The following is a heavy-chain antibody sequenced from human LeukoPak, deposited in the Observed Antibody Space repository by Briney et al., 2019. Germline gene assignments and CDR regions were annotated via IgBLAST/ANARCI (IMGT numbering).Heavy chain of an antibody. CDR1: GFTFSNHW. J-gene: IGHJ4*02. CDR3: VRDVDY. CDR2: IKQDGSSI. Sequence: GGFLRLSCAASGFTFSNHWMSWVRQAPGKGLQWVANIKQDGSSIYYVDSVRGRFTISRDNARNSLYLQMNSLRAEDTAVYYCVRDVDYWGRGTLVTVSS. V-gene: IGHV3-7*01.